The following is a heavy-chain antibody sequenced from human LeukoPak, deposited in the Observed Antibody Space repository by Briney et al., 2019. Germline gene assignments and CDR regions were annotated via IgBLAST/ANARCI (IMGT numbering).Heavy chain of an antibody. Sequence: GASVKVSCKASGYTFTGYYMHWVRQAPGQGLEWMGWINPNSGGTNYAQKFQGRVTMTRDTSISTAYMELSRLRSDDTAVYYCARAVYYYDSSGYYFDYFDYWGQRTLVTVYS. V-gene: IGHV1-2*02. D-gene: IGHD3-22*01. CDR1: GYTFTGYY. J-gene: IGHJ4*02. CDR3: ARAVYYYDSSGYYFDYFDY. CDR2: INPNSGGT.